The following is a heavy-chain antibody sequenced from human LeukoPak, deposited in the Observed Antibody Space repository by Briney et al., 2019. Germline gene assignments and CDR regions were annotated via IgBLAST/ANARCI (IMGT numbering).Heavy chain of an antibody. J-gene: IGHJ4*02. CDR1: GGSISSGGYY. D-gene: IGHD5-12*01. CDR3: AAYVVATTGTDY. V-gene: IGHV4-31*03. CDR2: IYYSGST. Sequence: PSQTLSLTCTVSGGSISSGGYYWNWIRQHPGKGLEWIGYIYYSGSTYYNPSLKSRLIISVDTSKNQFSLKLSSVTAADTAVYYCAAYVVATTGTDYWGQGTLATVSS.